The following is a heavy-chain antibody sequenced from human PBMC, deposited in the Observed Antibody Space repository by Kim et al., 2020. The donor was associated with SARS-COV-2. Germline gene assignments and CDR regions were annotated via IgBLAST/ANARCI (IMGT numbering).Heavy chain of an antibody. V-gene: IGHV3-30*04. CDR2: ISYDGSNK. CDR3: ARDPVFLDGYDSSGYVDY. J-gene: IGHJ4*02. D-gene: IGHD3-22*01. CDR1: GFTFSSYA. Sequence: GGSLRLSCAASGFTFSSYAMHWVRQAPGKGLEWVAVISYDGSNKYYADSVKGRFTISRDNSKNTLYLQMNSLRAEDTAVYYCARDPVFLDGYDSSGYVDYWGQGTLVTVSS.